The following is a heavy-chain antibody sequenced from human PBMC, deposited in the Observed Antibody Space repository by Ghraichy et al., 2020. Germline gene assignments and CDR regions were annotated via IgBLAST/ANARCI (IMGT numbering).Heavy chain of an antibody. CDR3: TREDLWSGHGMDV. D-gene: IGHD3-3*01. CDR1: GFTFGDYG. V-gene: IGHV3-49*03. CDR2: IRSKAYGGTA. J-gene: IGHJ6*02. Sequence: GGSLRLSCTAFGFTFGDYGMSWFRQAPGKRLEWVGFIRSKAYGGTAEYAASVKGRFTISRDDSKSIAYLQMNSLKTEDTAVYYCTREDLWSGHGMDVWGQGTTVTVSS.